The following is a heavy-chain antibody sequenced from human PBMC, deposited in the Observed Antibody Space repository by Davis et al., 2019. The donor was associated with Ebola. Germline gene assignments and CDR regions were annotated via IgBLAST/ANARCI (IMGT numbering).Heavy chain of an antibody. Sequence: SVKVSCKASGGTFSSYAISWVRQAPGQGLEWMGGIIPIFGTANYAQKFQGRVTITADKSTSTAYMELSSLRSEDTAVYYCARGGESSSWYYPYWGQGTLVTVSS. V-gene: IGHV1-69*06. CDR2: IIPIFGTA. CDR1: GGTFSSYA. CDR3: ARGGESSSWYYPY. J-gene: IGHJ4*02. D-gene: IGHD6-13*01.